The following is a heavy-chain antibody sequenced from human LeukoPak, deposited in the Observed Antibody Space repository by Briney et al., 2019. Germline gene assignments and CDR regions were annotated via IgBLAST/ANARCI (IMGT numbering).Heavy chain of an antibody. D-gene: IGHD3-3*01. Sequence: PGGSLRLSCAASGVTFSNVWMTWVRQAPGKGLEWVGRVKSKTYGGTADYAAPVKGRFTFSRDDSKNTLYLQMNSLKTEDTALYYCTTIDDFWSGYSSYYFDYWGQGTPVTVSS. CDR3: TTIDDFWSGYSSYYFDY. J-gene: IGHJ4*02. CDR1: GVTFSNVW. CDR2: VKSKTYGGTA. V-gene: IGHV3-15*01.